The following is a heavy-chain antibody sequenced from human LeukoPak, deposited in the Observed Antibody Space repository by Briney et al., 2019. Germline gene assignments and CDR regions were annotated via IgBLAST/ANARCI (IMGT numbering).Heavy chain of an antibody. CDR2: LISSRGII. CDR3: AKGRGWYSPDY. CDR1: GFSSDDYG. V-gene: IGHV3-9*02. J-gene: IGHJ4*02. D-gene: IGHD6-19*01. Sequence: HPGGSLRLSCAASGFSSDDYGMHWVRQAPGKGLEWVSGLISSRGIIGYADSVKGRFTISSDNAENSLCLQMNSLRVEDTAFYYCAKGRGWYSPDYWGQGTLVTVSS.